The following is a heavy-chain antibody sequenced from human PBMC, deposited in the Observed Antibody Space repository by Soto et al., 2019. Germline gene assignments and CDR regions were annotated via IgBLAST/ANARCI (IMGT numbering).Heavy chain of an antibody. CDR3: RGVVVISYYGMDV. D-gene: IGHD3-22*01. CDR1: GGSISSSSYY. Sequence: SETLSLTCTVSGGSISSSSYYWGWIRQPPGKGLEWIGSIYYSGSTYYNPSLKSRVTISVDTSKNQFSLKLSSVTAADTAVYYGRGVVVISYYGMDVWGQGTRVTVSS. J-gene: IGHJ6*02. CDR2: IYYSGST. V-gene: IGHV4-39*01.